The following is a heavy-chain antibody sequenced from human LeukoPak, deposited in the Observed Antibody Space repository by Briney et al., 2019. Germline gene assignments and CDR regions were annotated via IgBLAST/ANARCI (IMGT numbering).Heavy chain of an antibody. CDR2: IYHSGST. Sequence: SETLSLTCPVSGDAVNTRRYYWGWIRQPPGKGLEWIGSIYHSGSTYYEPSLRSRVTISIDTSRNQFSLNLTSVTTADTALYFCARRDIVKGGFDYWGQGTLVTVSS. CDR3: ARRDIVKGGFDY. D-gene: IGHD3-16*02. V-gene: IGHV4-39*01. J-gene: IGHJ4*02. CDR1: GDAVNTRRYY.